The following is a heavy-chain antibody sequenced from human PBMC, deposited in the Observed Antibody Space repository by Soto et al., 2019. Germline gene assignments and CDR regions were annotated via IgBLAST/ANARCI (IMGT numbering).Heavy chain of an antibody. D-gene: IGHD3-9*01. V-gene: IGHV3-23*01. CDR1: GFIFSNYA. CDR3: AKKKSDTSHVEVGFDP. Sequence: PGGSLRLSCAASGFIFSNYAMSWVRQAPGKGLEWVSTIVGSGGNTYFADSVKGRFTVSRDNSKNTLYLQMNNLRAEDTALYYCAKKKSDTSHVEVGFDPWGQGTLVTVSS. J-gene: IGHJ5*02. CDR2: IVGSGGNT.